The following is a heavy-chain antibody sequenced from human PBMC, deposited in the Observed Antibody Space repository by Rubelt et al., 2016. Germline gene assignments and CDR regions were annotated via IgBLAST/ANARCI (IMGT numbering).Heavy chain of an antibody. D-gene: IGHD1-1*01. V-gene: IGHV4-59*01. CDR3: ARGTTGTTAFDY. CDR2: IYYSGIT. CDR1: GGSISSYY. J-gene: IGHJ4*02. Sequence: QLQLQESGPGLVKPSETLSLTCTVSGGSISSYYWSWIRQPPGKGLEWIGYIYYSGITNYNPSLKSRVTISVDTAKNQFSLKLSSVTAADTAVYYCARGTTGTTAFDYWGQGTLVTVSS.